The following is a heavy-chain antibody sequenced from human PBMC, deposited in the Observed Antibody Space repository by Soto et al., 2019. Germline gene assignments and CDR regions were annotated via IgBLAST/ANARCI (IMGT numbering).Heavy chain of an antibody. J-gene: IGHJ6*03. CDR2: IYYSGST. Sequence: SETLSLTCTVSGGSISSYYWSWIRQPPGKGLEWIGYIYYSGSTNYNPSLKSRVTISVDTSKNQFSLKLSSVTAADTAVYYCARVPYYYYYYYMDVWGKGTTVTVSS. CDR1: GGSISSYY. V-gene: IGHV4-59*01. CDR3: ARVPYYYYYYYMDV.